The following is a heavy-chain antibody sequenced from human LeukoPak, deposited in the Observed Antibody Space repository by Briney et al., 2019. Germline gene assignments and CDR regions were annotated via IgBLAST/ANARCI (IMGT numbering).Heavy chain of an antibody. CDR3: AKAVDLATISVYI. Sequence: GGPLRLSCAASGFTVSSNYMSWVRQAPGKGLEWVSVIYSGGSTYYADSVKGRLTISRDNSKNTLYLQMNSLRAEDTAVYYCAKAVDLATISVYIWGQGTMVTVSS. D-gene: IGHD5-24*01. J-gene: IGHJ3*02. V-gene: IGHV3-53*01. CDR2: IYSGGST. CDR1: GFTVSSNY.